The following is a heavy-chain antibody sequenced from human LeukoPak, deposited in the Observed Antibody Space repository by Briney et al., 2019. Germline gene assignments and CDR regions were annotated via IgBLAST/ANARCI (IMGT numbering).Heavy chain of an antibody. CDR2: ISAYNGNT. Sequence: ASVKVSCKASGYTFTSYGISWVRQAPGQGLEWMGWISAYNGNTNYAQKLQGRVTMTTDTSTSTAYMELSSLRSEDTAVYYCARGDHIVVVTATPPIQYWGQGTLVTVSS. CDR1: GYTFTSYG. D-gene: IGHD2-21*02. CDR3: ARGDHIVVVTATPPIQY. V-gene: IGHV1-18*01. J-gene: IGHJ4*02.